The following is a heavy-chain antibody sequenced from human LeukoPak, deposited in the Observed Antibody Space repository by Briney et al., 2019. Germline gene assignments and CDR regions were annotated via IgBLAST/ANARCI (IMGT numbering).Heavy chain of an antibody. V-gene: IGHV3-74*01. D-gene: IGHD2-21*02. CDR3: SRELPREVTLDY. Sequence: PGGSLTLSCAVSGFTFISYGMQWVRQAPGKGLAWVSRINPDGSSNTYPASVKGRFTLFSSNAQDTLLLQMNSLRADDNAEYFCSRELPREVTLDYWGQGTLVTVSS. J-gene: IGHJ4*01. CDR1: GFTFISYG. CDR2: INPDGSSN.